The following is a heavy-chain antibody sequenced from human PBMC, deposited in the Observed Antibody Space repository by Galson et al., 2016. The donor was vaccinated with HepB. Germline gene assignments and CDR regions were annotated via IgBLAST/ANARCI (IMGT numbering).Heavy chain of an antibody. V-gene: IGHV4-39*07. J-gene: IGHJ4*02. CDR3: ARESAVAGSDY. D-gene: IGHD6-19*01. CDR1: GGSISSSSYY. CDR2: IYYSGST. Sequence: SETLSLTCTVSGGSISSSSYYWGWIRQPPGKGLEWIGSIYYSGSTFYNPSLKSRVTISVDTSKDQFSLKLTSVTAADTAVYYCARESAVAGSDYWGQGTLVTVSS.